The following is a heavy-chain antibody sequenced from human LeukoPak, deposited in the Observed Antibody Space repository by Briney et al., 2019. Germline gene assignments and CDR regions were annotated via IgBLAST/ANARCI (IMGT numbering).Heavy chain of an antibody. J-gene: IGHJ4*02. Sequence: ASVKVSCKASGYTFTSYGISWVRQAPGQGLEWMGWISAYNGNTNYAQKLQGRVTMTTDTSTSTAYMELRSLRPDDTAVYYCARDCSGGSCYSIWGQGTLVTVSS. V-gene: IGHV1-18*01. CDR1: GYTFTSYG. D-gene: IGHD2-15*01. CDR2: ISAYNGNT. CDR3: ARDCSGGSCYSI.